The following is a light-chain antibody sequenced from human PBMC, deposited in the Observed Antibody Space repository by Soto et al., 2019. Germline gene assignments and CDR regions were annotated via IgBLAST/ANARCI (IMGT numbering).Light chain of an antibody. CDR1: QSVSTY. Sequence: EIVLTQSPATLSLLPGERATLSCRASQSVSTYLAWYQQKPGQAPRLLLYDASNRATGVPARFSGSGSGTDFTLNISSLEPEDFALYYCQQRSNWITFGQGTRLE. CDR2: DAS. V-gene: IGKV3-11*01. J-gene: IGKJ5*01. CDR3: QQRSNWIT.